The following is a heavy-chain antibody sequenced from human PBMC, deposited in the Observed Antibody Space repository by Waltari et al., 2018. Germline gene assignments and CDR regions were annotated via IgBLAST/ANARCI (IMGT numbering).Heavy chain of an antibody. V-gene: IGHV1-46*01. CDR1: GYTFTSYY. D-gene: IGHD6-6*01. CDR2: INPSGGST. CDR3: ARDDGGKAARPLGVGY. Sequence: QVQLVQSGAEVKKPGASVKVSCKASGYTFTSYYMHWVRQAPGQGLEWMGIINPSGGSTSYEQKFQGRVTMTRDTSTSTVYMELSSLRSEDTAVYYCARDDGGKAARPLGVGYWGQGTLVTVSS. J-gene: IGHJ4*02.